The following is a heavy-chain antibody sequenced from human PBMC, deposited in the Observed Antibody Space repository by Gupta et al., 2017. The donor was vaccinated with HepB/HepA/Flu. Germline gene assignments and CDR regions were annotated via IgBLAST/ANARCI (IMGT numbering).Heavy chain of an antibody. CDR1: ELLFTTYV. J-gene: IGHJ4*02. V-gene: IGHV3-30-3*02. Sequence: QVQLVDSGGSVDQPGRSLRPSCAASELLFTTYVMHLARQAPGTGLEWVAAISPDGTKEYYSDSVKGRFTIARDNSKNTLYLLMNSLRIEDTAIYFCVGEKKVTGTSGFDYWGQGTLVTVS. D-gene: IGHD1-7*01. CDR2: ISPDGTKE. CDR3: VGEKKVTGTSGFDY.